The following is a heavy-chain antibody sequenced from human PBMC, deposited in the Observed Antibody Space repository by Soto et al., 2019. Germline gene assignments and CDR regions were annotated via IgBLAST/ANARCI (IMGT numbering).Heavy chain of an antibody. D-gene: IGHD4-17*01. J-gene: IGHJ6*02. CDR1: GGSFRRHA. V-gene: IGHV1-69*01. Sequence: QVQLMQSGPEVKTPGSSVKVSCRASGGSFRRHAISWVRQAPGQGLEWMGGIIPVFDTANYAPKFLCRLSVTADESTNTDYMDLTSLTSEDTAVYYCARDPAPTVTTLGYGLDVWGQGTTVTV. CDR3: ARDPAPTVTTLGYGLDV. CDR2: IIPVFDTA.